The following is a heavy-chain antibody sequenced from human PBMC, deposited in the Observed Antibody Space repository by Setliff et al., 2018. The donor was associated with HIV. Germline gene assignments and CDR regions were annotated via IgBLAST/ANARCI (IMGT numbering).Heavy chain of an antibody. Sequence: SETLSLTCTVSGGSIDSSDYYWGWIRQPPGKGLEWIGSIFYSGRSMYNPSLRSRVTISVDTSKNQLSLSVTSVTAADTAVYYCARRGRYYYHYAMDVWGQGTTVTVSS. D-gene: IGHD2-15*01. J-gene: IGHJ6*02. CDR2: IFYSGRS. CDR3: ARRGRYYYHYAMDV. V-gene: IGHV4-39*07. CDR1: GGSIDSSDYY.